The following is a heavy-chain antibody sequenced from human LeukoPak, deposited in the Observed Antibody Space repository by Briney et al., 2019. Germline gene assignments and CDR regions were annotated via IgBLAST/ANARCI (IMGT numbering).Heavy chain of an antibody. CDR1: GFTFSDYY. Sequence: GGSLRLSCAASGFTFSDYYMGWIRQAPGKGLEWVSYISGSGTIIFSADSLKGRFTISRDNAKNSLYLQMSSLRAEDTAVYYCARRTGHSYFDYWGQGTLVTVSS. V-gene: IGHV3-11*01. CDR2: ISGSGTII. J-gene: IGHJ4*02. D-gene: IGHD1-14*01. CDR3: ARRTGHSYFDY.